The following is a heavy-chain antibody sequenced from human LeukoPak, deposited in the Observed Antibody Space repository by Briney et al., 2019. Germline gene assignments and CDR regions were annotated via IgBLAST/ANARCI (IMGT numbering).Heavy chain of an antibody. CDR2: INPSGGST. V-gene: IGHV1-46*01. J-gene: IGHJ4*02. Sequence: ASVKVSCKASGYTFTSYYMHWVRQAPGQGLGWMGIINPSGGSTSYAQKFQGRVTMTRDTSTSTVYMELSSLRSEDTAVYYCVMYYYDSSGPGDWGQGTLVTVSS. CDR3: VMYYYDSSGPGD. CDR1: GYTFTSYY. D-gene: IGHD3-22*01.